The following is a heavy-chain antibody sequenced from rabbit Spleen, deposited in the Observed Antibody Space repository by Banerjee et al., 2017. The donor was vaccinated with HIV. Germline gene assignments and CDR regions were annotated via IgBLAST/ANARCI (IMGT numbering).Heavy chain of an antibody. J-gene: IGHJ4*01. CDR2: IYGGGGKTT. CDR3: ARGGAVGGVYPYFNL. V-gene: IGHV1S45*01. D-gene: IGHD2-1*01. CDR1: GFDFNSRYY. Sequence: QEQLVESGGGLVQPGGSLKLSCKASGFDFNSRYYMCWVRQAPGKGLEWIGCIYGGGGKTTYYANWAKGRFTITKSSSTTVTLQMTSLTAADTATYFCARGGAVGGVYPYFNLWGPGTLVTVS.